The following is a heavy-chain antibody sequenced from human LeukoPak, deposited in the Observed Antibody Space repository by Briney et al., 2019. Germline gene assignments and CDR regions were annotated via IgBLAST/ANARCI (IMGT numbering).Heavy chain of an antibody. CDR2: IKQDGSEK. J-gene: IGHJ4*02. V-gene: IGHV3-7*01. CDR1: GFTFSSYW. CDR3: ARDKAYSSGCHDY. Sequence: GGSLRLSCAASGFTFSSYWMSWVRQAPGKGLEWVANIKQDGSEKYYVDSVKGRFTISRDNAKNSLYLQMNSLRAEDTAVYYCARDKAYSSGCHDYWGQRTLVTVSS. D-gene: IGHD6-19*01.